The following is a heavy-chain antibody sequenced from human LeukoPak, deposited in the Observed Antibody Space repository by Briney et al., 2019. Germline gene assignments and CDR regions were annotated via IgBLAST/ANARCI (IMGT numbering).Heavy chain of an antibody. D-gene: IGHD3-9*01. J-gene: IGHJ4*02. CDR3: AKATYDILTGYYTEYYYFDY. Sequence: AGGSLRLSCATYGFTFVNYGMHWVRQAPGKGLEWVAVIWYDGSDKYYADSVKGRFTISRDNAKNSLYLQMNSLRAEDTALYYCAKATYDILTGYYTEYYYFDYWGQGTLVTVSS. CDR2: IWYDGSDK. CDR1: GFTFVNYG. V-gene: IGHV3-33*03.